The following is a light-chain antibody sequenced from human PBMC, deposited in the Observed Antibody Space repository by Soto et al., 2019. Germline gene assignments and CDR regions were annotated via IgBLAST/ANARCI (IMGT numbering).Light chain of an antibody. CDR2: DVG. Sequence: QSALTQPASVSGSPGQSITIACTGSSSDIGGYNFVSWYQQHPGKAHKLLIYDVGNQPSGVSNRFSGSKSGNTASLTISGLHAEDEAHYYCNSYRTVSTYVFGTGTKVTVL. CDR3: NSYRTVSTYV. V-gene: IGLV2-14*01. J-gene: IGLJ1*01. CDR1: SSDIGGYNF.